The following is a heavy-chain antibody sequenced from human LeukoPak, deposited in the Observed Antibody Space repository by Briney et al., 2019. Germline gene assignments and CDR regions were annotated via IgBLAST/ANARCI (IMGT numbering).Heavy chain of an antibody. J-gene: IGHJ2*01. V-gene: IGHV4-34*01. CDR2: INHSGST. Sequence: KPSETLSLPCAVYGGSFSGYYWSWIRQPPGKGLEWIGEINHSGSTNYNPSLKSRVTISVDTSKDQFSLKLSSVTAADTAVYYCARGHYSYGYLWSLSRARVGYFDLWGRGTLVTVSS. D-gene: IGHD5-18*01. CDR1: GGSFSGYY. CDR3: ARGHYSYGYLWSLSRARVGYFDL.